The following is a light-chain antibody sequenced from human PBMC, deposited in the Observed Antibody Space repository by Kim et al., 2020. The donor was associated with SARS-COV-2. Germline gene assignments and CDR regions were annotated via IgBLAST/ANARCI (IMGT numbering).Light chain of an antibody. CDR3: QQYGSSPPYT. J-gene: IGKJ2*01. CDR1: QSVSSSY. Sequence: PGERATLSCRASQSVSSSYLAWYQQKPGQAPRLLIYGASSRATGIPDRFSGSGSGTDFTLTITRLEPEDFAVYYCQQYGSSPPYTFGQGTKLEI. CDR2: GAS. V-gene: IGKV3-20*01.